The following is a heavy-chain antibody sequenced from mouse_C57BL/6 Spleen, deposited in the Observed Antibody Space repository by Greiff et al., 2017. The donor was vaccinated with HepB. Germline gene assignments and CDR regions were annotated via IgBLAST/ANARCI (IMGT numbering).Heavy chain of an antibody. V-gene: IGHV1-80*01. CDR3: ARSLYDYDGAWFAY. D-gene: IGHD2-4*01. CDR2: IYPGDGDT. CDR1: GYAFSSYW. Sequence: VMLVESGAELVKPGASVKISCKASGYAFSSYWMNWVKQRPGKGLEWIGQIYPGDGDTNYNGKFKGKATLTADKSSSTAYMQLSSLTSEDSAVYFCARSLYDYDGAWFAYWGQGTLVTVSA. J-gene: IGHJ3*01.